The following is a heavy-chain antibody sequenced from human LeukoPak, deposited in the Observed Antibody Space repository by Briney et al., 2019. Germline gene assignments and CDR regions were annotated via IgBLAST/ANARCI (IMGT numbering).Heavy chain of an antibody. CDR1: GFTFSDYY. D-gene: IGHD2-15*01. CDR3: AKGYCSGGSCYSYYMDV. Sequence: RTGGSLRLSCAASGFTFSDYYMSWVRQAPGKGLEWVSAISGSGGSTYHADSVKGRFTISRDNSKNTLYLQLNSLRAEDTAVYYCAKGYCSGGSCYSYYMDVWGKGTTVTVSS. CDR2: ISGSGGST. V-gene: IGHV3-23*01. J-gene: IGHJ6*03.